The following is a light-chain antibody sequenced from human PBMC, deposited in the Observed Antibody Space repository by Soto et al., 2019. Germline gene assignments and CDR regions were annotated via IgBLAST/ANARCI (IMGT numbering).Light chain of an antibody. CDR3: NSYSSTTTRWV. CDR2: AVT. V-gene: IGLV2-14*01. J-gene: IGLJ3*02. Sequence: QSALTQPASVSGSLGQSITISCTGTSSDIGGYNYVSWYQQHPGKAPKLMIYAVTIRPSGVSNRFSGSKSGNTASLTISGLQAEDEADYYCNSYSSTTTRWVFGGGTKVTVL. CDR1: SSDIGGYNY.